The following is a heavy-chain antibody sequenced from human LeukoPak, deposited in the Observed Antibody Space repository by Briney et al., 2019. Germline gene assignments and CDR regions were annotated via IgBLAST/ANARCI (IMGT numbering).Heavy chain of an antibody. J-gene: IGHJ5*02. D-gene: IGHD2-2*01. CDR2: ISTSSRYI. CDR1: GFTLSNYD. V-gene: IGHV3-21*01. CDR3: ARADCSSSTCYLRRSWFDP. Sequence: GGSLRLSCAASGFTLSNYDMNWVRQAPGKGREWVSSISTSSRYIYYKDSVRGRFTISRDDAKNSLYLEMNSLRAEDTAVYYCARADCSSSTCYLRRSWFDPWGQGTLVTVSS.